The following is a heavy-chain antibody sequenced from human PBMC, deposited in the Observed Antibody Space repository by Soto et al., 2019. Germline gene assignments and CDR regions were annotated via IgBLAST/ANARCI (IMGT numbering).Heavy chain of an antibody. CDR1: GNTCTDYW. D-gene: IGHD4-4*01. CDR3: ARHLSNFRYYYYAMDV. J-gene: IGHJ6*02. Sequence: PXESLKLSCKGSGNTCTDYWVGLVLQLPGKGLEWMGIIYPGDSDTRYSPSFQGHVTITVDKSTSTAYLQWNTLKASDTAMYYCARHLSNFRYYYYAMDVCGQGTTVTVSS. CDR2: IYPGDSDT. V-gene: IGHV5-51*01.